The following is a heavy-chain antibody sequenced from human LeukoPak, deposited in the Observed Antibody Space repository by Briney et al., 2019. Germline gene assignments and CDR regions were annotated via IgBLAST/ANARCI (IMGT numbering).Heavy chain of an antibody. CDR1: GGSINSGGYS. Sequence: SETLSLTCAVSGGSINSGGYSWSWIRQPPAKGLEWMGYIYHSGSTYYDPSLKSRVTMSVDRSKNHFSLKLNSVTAADTAVYYCARGYGTFDFWGQGILVTVSS. CDR3: ARGYGTFDF. CDR2: IYHSGST. J-gene: IGHJ4*02. V-gene: IGHV4-30-2*01. D-gene: IGHD5-18*01.